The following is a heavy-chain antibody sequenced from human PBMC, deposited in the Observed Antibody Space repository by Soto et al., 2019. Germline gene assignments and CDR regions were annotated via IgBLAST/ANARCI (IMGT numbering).Heavy chain of an antibody. D-gene: IGHD3-10*01. Sequence: QVHLVQSGAEVKKPGSSVKVSCKTSGGSFNNYAVSWVRQAPGQGLEWMGGIIPNFVTPNYAQKFQDRVTIIADESTSTVYMSLRSLRSNATAVYYCVLAMVRELLIIESSGMHVWGQGTTVIVSS. J-gene: IGHJ6*02. CDR3: VLAMVRELLIIESSGMHV. CDR2: IIPNFVTP. CDR1: GGSFNNYA. V-gene: IGHV1-69*01.